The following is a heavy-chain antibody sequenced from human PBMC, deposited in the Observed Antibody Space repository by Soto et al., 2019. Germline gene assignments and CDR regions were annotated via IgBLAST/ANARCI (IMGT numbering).Heavy chain of an antibody. CDR1: GYSFTSYD. CDR2: MNPYSGNR. Sequence: QVQLVQSGADVKKPGASVRVSCKAAGYSFTSYDINWVRQATGQGLEWMGWMNPYSGNRGYAQKFQGRVTMTWNTSTSTAYMELSSLRSEDTAVYYFARGGFYSAYRVDAFDIWGQGTMVTVSS. V-gene: IGHV1-8*01. CDR3: ARGGFYSAYRVDAFDI. D-gene: IGHD5-12*01. J-gene: IGHJ3*02.